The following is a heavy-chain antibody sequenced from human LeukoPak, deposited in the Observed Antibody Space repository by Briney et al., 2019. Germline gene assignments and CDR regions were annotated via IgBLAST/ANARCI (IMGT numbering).Heavy chain of an antibody. CDR2: IYYSGST. D-gene: IGHD2-2*01. V-gene: IGHV4-39*07. J-gene: IGHJ3*02. CDR3: ARGQLYCSSTSCHLTGAFDI. Sequence: SETLSLTCTVSGGSISSSSYYWGWIRQPPGKGLEWIGSIYYSGSTNYDPSLKSRVTISVDTSKNQFSLKLSSVTAADTAVYYCARGQLYCSSTSCHLTGAFDIWGQGTMVTVSS. CDR1: GGSISSSSYY.